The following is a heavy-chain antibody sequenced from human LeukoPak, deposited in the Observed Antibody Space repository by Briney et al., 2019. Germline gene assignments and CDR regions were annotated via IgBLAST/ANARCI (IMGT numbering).Heavy chain of an antibody. CDR2: INPNSGGT. CDR1: GYTFTGYY. J-gene: IGHJ4*02. Sequence: GASVKVSCKASGYTFTGYYMHWVRQAPGQGLEWMGRINPNSGGTNYAQKFQGRVTMTRDTSISTDYMELSRLRSDDTAVYYCARASSGSYRINFDYWGQGTLVTVSS. V-gene: IGHV1-2*06. CDR3: ARASSGSYRINFDY. D-gene: IGHD1-26*01.